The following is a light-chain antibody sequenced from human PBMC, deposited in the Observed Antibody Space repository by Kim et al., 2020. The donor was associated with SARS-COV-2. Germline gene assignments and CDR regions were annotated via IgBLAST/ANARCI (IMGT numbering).Light chain of an antibody. CDR1: NIGSKS. J-gene: IGLJ3*02. CDR3: QVWDSSSDHHWV. Sequence: YELTQPPSVSVAPGKTARITCGGNNIGSKSVHWYQQKPGQAPVLVIYYDSDRPSGIPERFSGSNSGNTATLTISRVEAGDEADYYCQVWDSSSDHHWVF. CDR2: YDS. V-gene: IGLV3-21*04.